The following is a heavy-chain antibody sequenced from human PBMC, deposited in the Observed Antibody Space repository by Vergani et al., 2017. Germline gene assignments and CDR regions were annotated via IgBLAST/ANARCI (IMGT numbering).Heavy chain of an antibody. CDR3: ALVPDYYDSSGYYLDY. CDR2: FDPEHGEV. V-gene: IGHV1-24*01. CDR1: GYSLTELT. D-gene: IGHD3-22*01. Sequence: QVQLVQSGSEVRKPGASVKVSCPVSGYSLTELTIHWVRPAPGKGLEWIGGFDPEHGEVTFANHSQGRVTMTQDRSTDTAYMELSSLRPEDTALYYCALVPDYYDSSGYYLDYWGQGTLVTVSA. J-gene: IGHJ4*02.